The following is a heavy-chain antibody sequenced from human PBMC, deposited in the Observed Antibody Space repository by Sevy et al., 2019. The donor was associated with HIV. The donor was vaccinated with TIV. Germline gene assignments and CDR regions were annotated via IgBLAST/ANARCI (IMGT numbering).Heavy chain of an antibody. Sequence: SETLSLTCTVSGGSISSGDYYWSWIRQPPGKGLEWIGYIYYSGGTYYNPSLKSRVTISVDTSKNQFSLKLSSVTAADTAVYYCARADRITMPVDYWGQGTLVTVSS. V-gene: IGHV4-30-4*01. CDR2: IYYSGGT. J-gene: IGHJ4*02. CDR1: GGSISSGDYY. CDR3: ARADRITMPVDY. D-gene: IGHD3-10*01.